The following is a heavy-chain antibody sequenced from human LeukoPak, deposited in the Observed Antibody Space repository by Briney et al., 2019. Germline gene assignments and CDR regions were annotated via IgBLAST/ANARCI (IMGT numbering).Heavy chain of an antibody. CDR2: INSDGSST. V-gene: IGHV3-74*01. D-gene: IGHD2-2*01. CDR1: GFTFSSYW. Sequence: PGGSLRLSCAASGFTFSSYWMHWVRQAPGKGLVWVSRINSDGSSTSYADSVKGRFTISRDNAKNTLYLQMNSLRAEDTAVYYCAKLDVVVPESGTFDYWGQGTLVTVSS. CDR3: AKLDVVVPESGTFDY. J-gene: IGHJ4*02.